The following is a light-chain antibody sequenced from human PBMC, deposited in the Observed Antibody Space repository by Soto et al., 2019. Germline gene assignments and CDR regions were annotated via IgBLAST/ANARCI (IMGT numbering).Light chain of an antibody. Sequence: EIILTQSPDTLSLSPGERATLSCRASQSVSSSYLAWYQQKPGQAPRLLIYGASSRATGIQDRFSGSGSGTDFTLTIRRLEPEDFAVYYCQQYGSSPWTVGQGTKVDI. CDR1: QSVSSSY. V-gene: IGKV3-20*01. J-gene: IGKJ1*01. CDR3: QQYGSSPWT. CDR2: GAS.